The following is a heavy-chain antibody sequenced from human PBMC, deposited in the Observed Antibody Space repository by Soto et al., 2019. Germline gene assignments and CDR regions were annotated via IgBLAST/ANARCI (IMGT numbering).Heavy chain of an antibody. CDR2: ISAYNGNT. Sequence: RGSVKVSCNASGYTFTSYGISWVRQAPGQGLEWMGWISAYNGNTSYEQKLQGRVTMTTDTSTSTAYKELRSLRSDDTAVHYCAKYTVPHLCNWFDPWGQGTLVTVSS. J-gene: IGHJ5*02. CDR1: GYTFTSYG. CDR3: AKYTVPHLCNWFDP. V-gene: IGHV1-18*04. D-gene: IGHD4-17*01.